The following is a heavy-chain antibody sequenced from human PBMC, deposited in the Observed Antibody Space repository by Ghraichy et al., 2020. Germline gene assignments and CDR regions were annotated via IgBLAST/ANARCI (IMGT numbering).Heavy chain of an antibody. J-gene: IGHJ3*02. CDR3: AKRGAWGPLEI. CDR2: TYYRSKWYY. V-gene: IGHV6-1*01. D-gene: IGHD3-16*01. CDR1: GDSVSSDTAT. Sequence: SQTLSLTCVISGDSVSSDTATWNWIRQSPSRGLEWLGRTYYRSKWYYDYGTSVKSRASISPDTSKNQFSLQLNFVTPEETAVYYCAKRGAWGPLEIWGQGTMVTVSP.